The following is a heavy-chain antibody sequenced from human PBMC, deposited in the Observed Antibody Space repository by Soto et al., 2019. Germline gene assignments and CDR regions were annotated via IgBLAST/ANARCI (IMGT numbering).Heavy chain of an antibody. D-gene: IGHD2-21*02. V-gene: IGHV5-10-1*01. CDR1: GYSFTSYW. CDR2: IDPSDSYT. Sequence: GESLKISCKGSGYSFTSYWISWVRQMPGKGLEWMGRIDPSDSYTNYSPSFQGHVTISADKSISTAYLQWSSLKASDTAMYYCARHPDCGGDCYLFDYWGQGTLVTVSS. J-gene: IGHJ4*02. CDR3: ARHPDCGGDCYLFDY.